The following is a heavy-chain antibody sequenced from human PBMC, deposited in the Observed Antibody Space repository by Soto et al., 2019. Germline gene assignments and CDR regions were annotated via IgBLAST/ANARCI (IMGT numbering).Heavy chain of an antibody. D-gene: IGHD3-10*01. Sequence: QITLKESGPTLVEPTQTLTLTCTFSELSLSTSGVGVGWIRQPPGKALEWLALIYWDDDKRYSPSLKSRLTTTNVTSNTQLVLTMTNMDPVDTATYYCVHSHVLRWFGFDSWGQGTLVTVPS. V-gene: IGHV2-5*02. CDR3: VHSHVLRWFGFDS. CDR2: IYWDDDK. J-gene: IGHJ4*02. CDR1: ELSLSTSGVG.